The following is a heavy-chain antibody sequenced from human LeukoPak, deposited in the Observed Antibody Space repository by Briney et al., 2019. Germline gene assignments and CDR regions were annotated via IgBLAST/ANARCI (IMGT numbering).Heavy chain of an antibody. V-gene: IGHV4-34*01. D-gene: IGHD3-10*01. J-gene: IGHJ3*02. CDR3: ARHSQGNAFDI. CDR2: INHSGST. Sequence: PSETLSLTCAVYGGSFSGYYWSWIRQPPGKGLEWIGEINHSGSTNYNPSLKSRVTISVDTSKNQFSLKLSSVTAADTAVYYCARHSQGNAFDIWGQGTMVTVSS. CDR1: GGSFSGYY.